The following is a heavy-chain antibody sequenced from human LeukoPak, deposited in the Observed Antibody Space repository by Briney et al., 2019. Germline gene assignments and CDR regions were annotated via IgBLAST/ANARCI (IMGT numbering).Heavy chain of an antibody. V-gene: IGHV4-38-2*02. CDR1: GYSISSGYY. CDR3: ARGIEGSGYDSDYYYMDV. CDR2: IYHSGST. J-gene: IGHJ6*03. Sequence: SETLSLTCSFSGYSISSGYYWGWIRQPPGQGLEWIGNIYHSGSTYYNPSLKSRVTISVDTSKNQFSLKLSSVTAADTAVYYCARGIEGSGYDSDYYYMDVWGKGTTVTISS. D-gene: IGHD5-12*01.